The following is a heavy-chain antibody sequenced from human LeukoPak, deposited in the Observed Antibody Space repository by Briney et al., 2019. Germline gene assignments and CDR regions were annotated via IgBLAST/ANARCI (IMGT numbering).Heavy chain of an antibody. CDR2: ISSTSTYM. CDR3: AKDRWSYYLDY. J-gene: IGHJ4*02. CDR1: GFTFSNYS. Sequence: PGGSLRLSCAASGFTFSNYSMNWVRQAPGKGLEWVSCISSTSTYMYYADSVKGRFTISRDNVKNSLYLQMYSLRAEDTAVYYCAKDRWSYYLDYWGQGTLVTVSS. D-gene: IGHD3-10*01. V-gene: IGHV3-21*04.